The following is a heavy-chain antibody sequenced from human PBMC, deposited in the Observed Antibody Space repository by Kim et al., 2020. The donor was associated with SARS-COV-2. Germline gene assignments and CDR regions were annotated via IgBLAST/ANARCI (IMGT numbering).Heavy chain of an antibody. CDR1: GGSISSSSYY. CDR3: ASELAARRNFDY. Sequence: SETLSLTCTVSGGSISSSSYYWGWIRQPPGKGLEWIGSIYYSGSTYYNPSLKSRVTISVDTSKNQFSLKLSSLTAADTAVYYCASELAARRNFDYWGQGT. V-gene: IGHV4-39*01. J-gene: IGHJ4*02. D-gene: IGHD6-6*01. CDR2: IYYSGST.